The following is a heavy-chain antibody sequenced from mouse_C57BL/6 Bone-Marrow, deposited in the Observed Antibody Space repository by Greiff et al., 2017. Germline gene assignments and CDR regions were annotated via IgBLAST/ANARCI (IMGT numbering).Heavy chain of an antibody. CDR1: GYAFTNYL. CDR3: ARLIYYDYDYFDY. CDR2: INPGSGGT. Sequence: QVQLQQSGAELVRPGTSVKVSCKASGYAFTNYLIEWVKQRPGQGLEWIGVINPGSGGTNYNEKFKGKATLTADKSSSTAYMQLSRLTSEDSAFYFCARLIYYDYDYFDYWGQGTTLTVSS. J-gene: IGHJ2*01. D-gene: IGHD2-4*01. V-gene: IGHV1-54*01.